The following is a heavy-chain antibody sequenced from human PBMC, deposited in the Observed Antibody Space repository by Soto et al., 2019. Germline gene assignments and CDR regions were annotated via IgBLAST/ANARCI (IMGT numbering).Heavy chain of an antibody. Sequence: SETLSLTCAVYGGSFSGYYWSWIRQPPGKGLEWIGYIYYSGSTNYNPSLKSRVTISVDTSKNQFSLKLSSVTAADTAVYYCARLAVGITGTTIFDPWGQGTLVTVSS. CDR2: IYYSGST. V-gene: IGHV4-59*08. CDR1: GGSFSGYY. J-gene: IGHJ5*02. D-gene: IGHD1-20*01. CDR3: ARLAVGITGTTIFDP.